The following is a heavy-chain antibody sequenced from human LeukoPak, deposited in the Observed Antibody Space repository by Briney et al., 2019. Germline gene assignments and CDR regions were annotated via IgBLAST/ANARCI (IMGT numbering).Heavy chain of an antibody. CDR3: AKDKGIAAAPLDYMDV. Sequence: GGSLRLSCAASGFTFSSYAMSWVRQAPGKGLEWVSAISGSGGSTYYADSVKGRFTISRDNSKNTLYLQMNSLRAEDAAVYYCAKDKGIAAAPLDYMDVWGKGTTVTVSS. CDR1: GFTFSSYA. V-gene: IGHV3-23*01. D-gene: IGHD6-13*01. CDR2: ISGSGGST. J-gene: IGHJ6*03.